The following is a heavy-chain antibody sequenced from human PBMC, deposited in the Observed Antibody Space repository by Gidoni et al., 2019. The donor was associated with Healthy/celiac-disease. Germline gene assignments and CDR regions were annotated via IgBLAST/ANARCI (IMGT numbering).Heavy chain of an antibody. V-gene: IGHV3-23*01. Sequence: EVQLLESGGGLVQPGGSLRLPCAASGFTFSSYAMSWVRQAPGKGLEWVSAISGSGGSTYYADSVKGRFTISRDNSKNTLYLQMNSLRAEDTAVYYCAKDQFGYYDSSGFPVDYWGQGTLVTVSS. D-gene: IGHD3-22*01. CDR2: ISGSGGST. J-gene: IGHJ4*02. CDR3: AKDQFGYYDSSGFPVDY. CDR1: GFTFSSYA.